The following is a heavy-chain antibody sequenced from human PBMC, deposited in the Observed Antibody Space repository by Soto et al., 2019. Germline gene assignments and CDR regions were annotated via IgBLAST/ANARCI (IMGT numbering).Heavy chain of an antibody. CDR2: IYYSGST. Sequence: SETLSLTCAVSGDSMSSSDYYWGWIRQPPGKGLEWTGSIYYSGSTYYNPSLQSRVAISVGTSKNQFSLKLKSVTAADTAIYYCARRTVNIRTFYSGLKTHCFDYWGQGAPVTVSS. V-gene: IGHV4-39*01. CDR1: GDSMSSSDYY. D-gene: IGHD6-19*01. CDR3: ARRTVNIRTFYSGLKTHCFDY. J-gene: IGHJ4*02.